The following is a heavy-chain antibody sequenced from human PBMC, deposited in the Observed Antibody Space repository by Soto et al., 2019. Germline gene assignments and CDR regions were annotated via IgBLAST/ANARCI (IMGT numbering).Heavy chain of an antibody. J-gene: IGHJ4*02. CDR2: INAGNGNT. CDR1: RYAYXSYA. V-gene: IGHV1-3*01. D-gene: IGHD3-10*01. CDR3: AREYVGRITMVRGVMALSY. Sequence: SVKPCWKACRYAYXSYARCSVHHAPGQRLEWMGWINAGNGNTNYSQKFQGRVTITRDTSASTAYMALSSLRSEDTAVYYCAREYVGRITMVRGVMALSYWGQGTLVTVSS.